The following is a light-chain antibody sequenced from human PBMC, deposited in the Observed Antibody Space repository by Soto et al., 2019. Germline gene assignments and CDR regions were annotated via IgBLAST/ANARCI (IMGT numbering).Light chain of an antibody. V-gene: IGLV2-14*01. CDR1: SSDVGAYNY. Sequence: QSVLTQPASVSGSPGQSITISCTGTSSDVGAYNYVSWYQQHPGKAPKLMISGVSNRPSGVSHRFSGSKSGNTASLTISGLQADDEADYYCSSYTGSSTPWVFGGGTKLTVL. CDR2: GVS. J-gene: IGLJ3*02. CDR3: SSYTGSSTPWV.